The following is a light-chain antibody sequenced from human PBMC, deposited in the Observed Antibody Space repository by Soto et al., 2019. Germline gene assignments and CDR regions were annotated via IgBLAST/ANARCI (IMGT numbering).Light chain of an antibody. V-gene: IGKV3-20*01. CDR3: QQYDISPYT. CDR2: GTS. J-gene: IGKJ2*01. CDR1: QSVSSNY. Sequence: EIVLTQSPGTLSLSPGERATLSCRASQSVSSNYLAWYQQKPGRAPRLLIYGTSSRATGIQDNFSGSGSRTAFTLTSSRLEPEDFAVYYCQQYDISPYTFGQGTKLEIK.